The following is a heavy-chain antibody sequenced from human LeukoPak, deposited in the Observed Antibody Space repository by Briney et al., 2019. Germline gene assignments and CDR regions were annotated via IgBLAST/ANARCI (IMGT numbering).Heavy chain of an antibody. J-gene: IGHJ1*01. CDR2: IYSGGST. CDR1: GFTVSSNY. CDR3: ARSTGVGPYSKAEIGYFQH. D-gene: IGHD1-26*01. Sequence: HPGGSLRLSCSASGFTVSSNYMSWVRQAPGKGLEWVSVIYSGGSTYYADSVKGRFTISRDNSKNTLYLQMNSLRAEDTAVYYCARSTGVGPYSKAEIGYFQHWGQGTLVTVSS. V-gene: IGHV3-53*01.